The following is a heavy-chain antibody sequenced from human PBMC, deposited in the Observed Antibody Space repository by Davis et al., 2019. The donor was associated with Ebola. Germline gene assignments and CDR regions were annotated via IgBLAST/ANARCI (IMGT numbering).Heavy chain of an antibody. J-gene: IGHJ1*01. V-gene: IGHV3-74*01. CDR2: IKGDGSHT. Sequence: GESLKISCAASGFTFTRTWMHWVRQGPGKGLEWVSRIKGDGSHTISADSVKGRFTISRDNAKNTLYLQMNSLRAEDTAVFYCSTYYTGITSLYFQYWGQGTLVTVSS. CDR3: STYYTGITSLYFQY. D-gene: IGHD3-10*01. CDR1: GFTFTRTW.